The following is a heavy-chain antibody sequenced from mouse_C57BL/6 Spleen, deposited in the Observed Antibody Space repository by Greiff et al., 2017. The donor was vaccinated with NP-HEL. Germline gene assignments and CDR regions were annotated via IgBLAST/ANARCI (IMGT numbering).Heavy chain of an antibody. D-gene: IGHD1-1*01. CDR1: GYAFTNYL. V-gene: IGHV1-54*01. CDR2: INPGSGGT. CDR3: ARKASYYGSSYDYFDY. J-gene: IGHJ2*01. Sequence: QVQLQQSGAELVRPGTSVKVSCKASGYAFTNYLIEWVKQRPGQGLEWIGVINPGSGGTNYNEKFKGKATLTADKSSSTAYMQLSSLTSEDSAVYVCARKASYYGSSYDYFDYWGQGTTLTVSS.